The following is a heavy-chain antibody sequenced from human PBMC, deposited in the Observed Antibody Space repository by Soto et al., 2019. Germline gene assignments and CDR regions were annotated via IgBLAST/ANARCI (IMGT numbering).Heavy chain of an antibody. Sequence: SETLSLTCTVSGGSISSGGYSWTWIRQPPGKGLEWIGYIYHSGSTYYNPSLKSRFTISKDNAKNSLYLQMSSLRAEDTAVYHCARDLFDYWGQGTLVTVSS. CDR1: GGSISSGGYS. CDR3: ARDLFDY. V-gene: IGHV4-30-2*01. J-gene: IGHJ4*02. CDR2: IYHSGST.